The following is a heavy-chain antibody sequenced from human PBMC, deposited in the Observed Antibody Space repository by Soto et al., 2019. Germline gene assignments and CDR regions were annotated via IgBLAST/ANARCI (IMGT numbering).Heavy chain of an antibody. CDR3: ARGRGVTTYY. J-gene: IGHJ4*02. CDR2: INHSGST. D-gene: IGHD4-17*01. Sequence: SETLSLTCAVYGGSFSGYYWSWIRQPPGKGLEWIGEINHSGSTNYNPSLKSRVTISVDTSKNQFSLKLSSVTAADTAVYYCARGRGVTTYYWGQGTLVTVSS. CDR1: GGSFSGYY. V-gene: IGHV4-34*01.